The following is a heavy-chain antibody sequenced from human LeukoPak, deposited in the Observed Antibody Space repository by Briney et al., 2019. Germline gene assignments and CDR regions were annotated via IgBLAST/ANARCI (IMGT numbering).Heavy chain of an antibody. CDR2: ISYDGSKK. J-gene: IGHJ4*02. CDR1: GFTFTSYA. Sequence: QPGRSLRLSCAASGFTFTSYAMHWVRQAPGKGLEWVAVISYDGSKKYYAGSVKGRFTISRDDSKNTLYLQMNSLSGEDTAIYYCAKDGAPVAASEGAGYFDCWGQGTLVTVSS. V-gene: IGHV3-30*04. D-gene: IGHD6-19*01. CDR3: AKDGAPVAASEGAGYFDC.